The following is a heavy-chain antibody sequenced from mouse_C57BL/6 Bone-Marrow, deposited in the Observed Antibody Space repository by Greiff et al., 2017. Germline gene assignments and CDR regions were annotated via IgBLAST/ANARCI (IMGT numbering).Heavy chain of an antibody. CDR2: IDPSDSET. CDR1: GYTFTSYW. J-gene: IGHJ4*01. D-gene: IGHD2-4*01. Sequence: QVQLQQPGAELVRPGSSVKLSCKASGYTFTSYWMHWVKQRPIQGLEWIGNIDPSDSETHYNQKFKDKATLTVDKSSSTAYMQLSSLTSEDSAVYYCARIYYERKYCAMDYWGQGTSVTVSS. V-gene: IGHV1-52*01. CDR3: ARIYYERKYCAMDY.